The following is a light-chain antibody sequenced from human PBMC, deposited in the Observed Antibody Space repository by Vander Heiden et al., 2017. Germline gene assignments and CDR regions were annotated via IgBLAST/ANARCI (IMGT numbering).Light chain of an antibody. Sequence: DIQMTQSPSTLSTSVEDRVTISCRASQTIHKWLAWYQQKPGKAPELLIYDASTLQSGVPSRFSGAGSGTEFTLTISSLQPDDFATYYCQQYYTVPWTFGRGTKVDI. CDR3: QQYYTVPWT. V-gene: IGKV1-5*01. CDR2: DAS. J-gene: IGKJ1*01. CDR1: QTIHKW.